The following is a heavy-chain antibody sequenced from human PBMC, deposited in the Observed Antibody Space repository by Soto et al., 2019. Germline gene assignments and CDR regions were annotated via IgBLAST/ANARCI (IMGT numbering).Heavy chain of an antibody. CDR1: GGSISSSNW. CDR3: ARKGITMVRGVIIMRNWFDP. Sequence: SETLSLTCAVSGGSISSSNWWSWVRQPPGKGLEWIGEIYHSGSTNYNPSLKSRVTISVDKSKNQFSLKLSSVTAADTAVYYCARKGITMVRGVIIMRNWFDPWGQGT. V-gene: IGHV4-4*02. D-gene: IGHD3-10*01. CDR2: IYHSGST. J-gene: IGHJ5*02.